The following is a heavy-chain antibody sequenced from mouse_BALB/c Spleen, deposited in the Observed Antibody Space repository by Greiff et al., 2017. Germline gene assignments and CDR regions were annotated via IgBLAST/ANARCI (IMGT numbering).Heavy chain of an antibody. Sequence: VQLQQSGTVLARPGASVKMSCKASGYSFTSYWMHWVKQRPGQGLEWIGAIYPGNSDTSYNQKFKGKAKLTAATSASTAYMELSSLTNEDSAVYYCLYDYDDALYAMDYWGQGTSVTVSS. D-gene: IGHD2-4*01. CDR3: LYDYDDALYAMDY. CDR2: IYPGNSDT. CDR1: GYSFTSYW. J-gene: IGHJ4*01. V-gene: IGHV1-5*01.